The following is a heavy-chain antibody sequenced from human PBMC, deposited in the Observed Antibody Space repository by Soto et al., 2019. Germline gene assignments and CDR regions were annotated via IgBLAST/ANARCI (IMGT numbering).Heavy chain of an antibody. V-gene: IGHV4-39*01. J-gene: IGHJ4*02. CDR1: GGSISSSSYY. CDR2: ISYSGST. CDR3: ARGGYDY. Sequence: QLQLQESGPGLVKPSETLSRTCTVSGGSISSSSYYWGWIRQPPGKGLECIGTISYSGSTYYNPSRNSRVTISVDTSKNQFSLRLSSVTAADTAVYYCARGGYDYWGQGTLVTVSS. D-gene: IGHD1-26*01.